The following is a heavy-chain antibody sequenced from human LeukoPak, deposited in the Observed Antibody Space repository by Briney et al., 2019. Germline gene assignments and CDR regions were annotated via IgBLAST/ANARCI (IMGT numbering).Heavy chain of an antibody. CDR3: ARDINWGQVDY. CDR1: GFTVSGHW. V-gene: IGHV3-74*01. CDR2: INGDGSAT. Sequence: PGGSLRLSCAASGFTVSGHWMYWLRQAPGKGLAWVSRINGDGSATNYAGSMKGRFTISRDNARNILYLQMNSLREDDTAVYYCARDINWGQVDYWGQGTLVTVS. J-gene: IGHJ4*02. D-gene: IGHD7-27*01.